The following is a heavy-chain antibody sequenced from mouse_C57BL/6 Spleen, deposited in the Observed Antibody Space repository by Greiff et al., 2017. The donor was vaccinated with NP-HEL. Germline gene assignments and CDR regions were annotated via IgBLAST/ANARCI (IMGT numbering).Heavy chain of an antibody. CDR2: IYPRSGNT. D-gene: IGHD2-4*01. V-gene: IGHV1-81*01. CDR1: GYTFTSYG. Sequence: VQLQQSGAELARPGASVKLSCKASGYTFTSYGISWVKQRTGQGLEWIGEIYPRSGNTYYNEKFKGKATLTADKSSSTAYMELRSLTSEDSAVYFCARERDYEYVGYAMDYWGQGTSVTVSS. CDR3: ARERDYEYVGYAMDY. J-gene: IGHJ4*01.